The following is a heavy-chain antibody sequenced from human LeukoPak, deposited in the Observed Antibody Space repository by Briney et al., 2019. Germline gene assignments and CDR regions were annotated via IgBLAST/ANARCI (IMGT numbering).Heavy chain of an antibody. CDR1: GFTFSSYW. CDR2: INGDGRNI. CDR3: TTDFWSGYAYYYYMDV. J-gene: IGHJ6*03. Sequence: GGSLRLSCVASGFTFSSYWMHWVRQDPRKGLVWVSRINGDGRNINYADSVRGRFTISRDNAKNTLYLQMNTLRVEDTAVYYCTTDFWSGYAYYYYMDVWGKGTTVTVSS. V-gene: IGHV3-74*01. D-gene: IGHD3-3*01.